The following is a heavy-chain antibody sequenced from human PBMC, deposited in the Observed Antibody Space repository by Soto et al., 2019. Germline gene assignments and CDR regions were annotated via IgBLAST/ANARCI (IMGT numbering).Heavy chain of an antibody. D-gene: IGHD2-15*01. Sequence: EVQLVESGGGLIQPGGSLRLSCAVSGFTVSNNYMSWVRQAPGKGLEGVSVIYSGGYTAYGDSVKGRFTISRDNSKNTQNYQKKSRGAGDAALFSFGTPPGGGGYWGQGTLVTVSS. J-gene: IGHJ4*02. CDR3: GTPPGGGGY. V-gene: IGHV3-53*01. CDR2: IYSGGYT. CDR1: GFTVSNNY.